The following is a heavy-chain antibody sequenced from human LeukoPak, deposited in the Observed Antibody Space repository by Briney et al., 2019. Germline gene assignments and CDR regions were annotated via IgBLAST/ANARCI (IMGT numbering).Heavy chain of an antibody. CDR1: GGSISSSSYY. Sequence: SETLSLTCTVSGGSISSSSYYWGWIRQPPGKGLEWIGSIYYSGSTYYNPSLKSRVTMSVDTSKNQFSLKLSSVTAADTAVYYCAMSITMVRGVLDYWGQGTLVTVSS. CDR3: AMSITMVRGVLDY. J-gene: IGHJ4*02. D-gene: IGHD3-10*01. CDR2: IYYSGST. V-gene: IGHV4-39*07.